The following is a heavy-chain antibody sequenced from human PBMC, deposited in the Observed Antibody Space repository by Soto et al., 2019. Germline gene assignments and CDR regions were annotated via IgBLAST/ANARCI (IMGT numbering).Heavy chain of an antibody. V-gene: IGHV3-33*01. D-gene: IGHD3-22*01. J-gene: IGHJ4*02. Sequence: QVQLVESGGGVVQPGRSLRLSCAASGFPFSSYGMHWVRQAPGKGLEWVAVIWYDGSNKYYADSVKGRFTISRDNSKNTLYLQMNSLRAEDTAVYYCARDDSGSGLNYYFDYWGQGTLVTVSS. CDR2: IWYDGSNK. CDR3: ARDDSGSGLNYYFDY. CDR1: GFPFSSYG.